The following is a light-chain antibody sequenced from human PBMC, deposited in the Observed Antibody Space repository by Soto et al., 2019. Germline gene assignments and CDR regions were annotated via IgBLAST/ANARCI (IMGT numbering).Light chain of an antibody. V-gene: IGKV1-5*03. J-gene: IGKJ1*01. CDR1: QTISSW. Sequence: DIQMTQSRSTLSESVGDRVTITCRASQTISSWLAWYQQKKGKAPKLLIYKASTLKSGVPSRFSGSGYGTEFTLTISSLQTDDFATYYCQHYNSYSEAFGQGTKVDIK. CDR2: KAS. CDR3: QHYNSYSEA.